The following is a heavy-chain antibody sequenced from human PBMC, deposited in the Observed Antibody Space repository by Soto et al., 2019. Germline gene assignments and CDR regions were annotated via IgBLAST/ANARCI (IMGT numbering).Heavy chain of an antibody. Sequence: PGGSLRLSCAASGFTFSSYWMSWVRQAPGKGLEWVANIKQDGSEKYYVDSVKGRFTISRDNAKNSLYLQMNSLRAEDTAVYYCSRDSDPLRVQQQLDLLLYAFDIWGKGTTVTVAS. D-gene: IGHD6-13*01. CDR2: IKQDGSEK. V-gene: IGHV3-7*01. CDR1: GFTFSSYW. CDR3: SRDSDPLRVQQQLDLLLYAFDI. J-gene: IGHJ3*02.